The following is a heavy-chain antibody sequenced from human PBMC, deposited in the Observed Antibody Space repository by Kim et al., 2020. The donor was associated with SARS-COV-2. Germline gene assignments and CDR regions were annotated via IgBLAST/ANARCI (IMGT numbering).Heavy chain of an antibody. J-gene: IGHJ4*02. CDR2: MNPDGSQK. CDR1: KFAFSSSY. Sequence: GGSLRLSCAASKFAFSSSYIGWVRQAPGKGLEWVANMNPDGSQKYYVAFVKGRFTISRDNAKNSLSLQMNALRTDDTGVYYCTKGTQPTSGLDYWGQGTLVIVSS. D-gene: IGHD1-7*01. V-gene: IGHV3-7*01. CDR3: TKGTQPTSGLDY.